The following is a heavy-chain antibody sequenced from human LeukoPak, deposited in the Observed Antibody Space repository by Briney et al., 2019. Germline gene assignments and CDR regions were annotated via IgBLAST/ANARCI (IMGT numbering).Heavy chain of an antibody. Sequence: PGGSLRLSCAASGFTYSSYAMSWVRQAPGKGLEWVSAISGSGGSTCYADSVKGRFTISRDNSKNTLYLQMNSLRAEDTAVYYCAKASRYYDILTLDYWGQGTLVTVSS. CDR2: ISGSGGST. CDR3: AKASRYYDILTLDY. V-gene: IGHV3-23*01. J-gene: IGHJ4*02. CDR1: GFTYSSYA. D-gene: IGHD3-9*01.